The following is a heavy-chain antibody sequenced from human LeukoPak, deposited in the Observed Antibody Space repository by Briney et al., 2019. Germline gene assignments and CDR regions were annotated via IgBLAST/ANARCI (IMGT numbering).Heavy chain of an antibody. CDR2: IYYSGST. CDR1: GGSISSYY. J-gene: IGHJ5*02. V-gene: IGHV4-59*01. Sequence: SETLSLTRTVSGGSISSYYWSWIRQPPGKGLEWIGYIYYSGSTNYNPSLKSRVTISVDTSKNQFSLKLSSVTAADTAVYYCARMYSSSSWFDPWGQGTLVTVSS. D-gene: IGHD6-13*01. CDR3: ARMYSSSSWFDP.